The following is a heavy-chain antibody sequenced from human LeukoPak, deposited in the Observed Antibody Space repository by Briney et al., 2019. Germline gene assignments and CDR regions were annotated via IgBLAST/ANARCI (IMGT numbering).Heavy chain of an antibody. Sequence: GGSLRLSCAASGFTFSSYGMHWVRQAPGKGQEWVAFIRYDGSNKYYADSVKGRFTISRDNSKNTLYLQMNSLRAEDTAVYYCAKDRASSGSSFFDYWGQGTLVTVSS. CDR2: IRYDGSNK. V-gene: IGHV3-30*02. J-gene: IGHJ4*02. CDR3: AKDRASSGSSFFDY. D-gene: IGHD1-26*01. CDR1: GFTFSSYG.